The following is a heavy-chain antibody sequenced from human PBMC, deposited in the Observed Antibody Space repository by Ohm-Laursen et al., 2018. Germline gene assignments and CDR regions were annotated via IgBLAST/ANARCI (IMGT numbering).Heavy chain of an antibody. Sequence: SLRLSCTASGFTLSSYDMNWVRQAPGKGLEWISYISETGSHIYDADSMRGRFTVARDNAKNSLYLQMNSLSAEDTAVYYCATNPVGARGYWGQGTLVTVSS. V-gene: IGHV3-21*01. CDR3: ATNPVGARGY. CDR1: GFTLSSYD. D-gene: IGHD1-26*01. CDR2: ISETGSHI. J-gene: IGHJ4*02.